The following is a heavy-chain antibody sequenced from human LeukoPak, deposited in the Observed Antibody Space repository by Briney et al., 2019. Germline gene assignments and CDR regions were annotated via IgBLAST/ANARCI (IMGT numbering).Heavy chain of an antibody. V-gene: IGHV3-53*01. CDR1: GVTINDFY. Sequence: GGSLRLSCAVSGVTINDFYLSMSWVRQAPGKGLEWVSVIFNGHQIYYADSTKGRFTISRDSSTNTLYLQMHSLSVEDTAVYYCGGITVVRGLGFDYGGQGTLVTVSS. J-gene: IGHJ4*02. CDR3: GGITVVRGLGFDY. CDR2: IFNGHQI. D-gene: IGHD3-10*01.